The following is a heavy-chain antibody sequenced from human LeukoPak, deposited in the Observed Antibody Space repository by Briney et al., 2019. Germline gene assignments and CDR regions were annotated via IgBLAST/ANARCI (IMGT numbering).Heavy chain of an antibody. CDR3: AKDLLVQGYYYYYMDV. CDR1: GFTFSNYV. CDR2: IRYDGSNK. D-gene: IGHD6-13*01. J-gene: IGHJ6*03. Sequence: GGSLRLSCAASGFTFSNYVMQWVRQAPGKGLEWVAVIRYDGSNKHYADSVKGRFTISRDNSKNTLYLQVSSLRTEDTAVYYCAKDLLVQGYYYYYMDVWGKGTTVTISS. V-gene: IGHV3-30*02.